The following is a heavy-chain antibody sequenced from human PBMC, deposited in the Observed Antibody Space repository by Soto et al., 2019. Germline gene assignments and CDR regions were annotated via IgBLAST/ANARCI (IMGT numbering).Heavy chain of an antibody. J-gene: IGHJ4*02. CDR2: INAGNGNT. CDR3: ARDRYYYCAGSYYNPCRFDY. D-gene: IGHD3-10*01. CDR1: GYTFTSYA. V-gene: IGHV1-3*01. Sequence: GKVSCKASGYTFTSYAMHWVRQAPGQRLEWMGWINAGNGNTKYSQKFQGRVTITRDTSASTAYMELSSLRSEDTAVYYCARDRYYYCAGSYYNPCRFDYWGQETLVTVSS.